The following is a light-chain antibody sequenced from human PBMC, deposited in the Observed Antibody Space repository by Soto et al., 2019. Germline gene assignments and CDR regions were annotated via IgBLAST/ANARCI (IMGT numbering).Light chain of an antibody. Sequence: VMTQAPATLSVSPGEGATLSCRASQTVNNNVAWYQRRPGQAPRLLIYAISTRAAGVPDRFSGSGSGTDFTLTIRSLQPEDFAMYYCQQYGSSRWTFAQGTKVDI. CDR1: QTVNNN. CDR3: QQYGSSRWT. J-gene: IGKJ1*01. V-gene: IGKV3D-15*01. CDR2: AIS.